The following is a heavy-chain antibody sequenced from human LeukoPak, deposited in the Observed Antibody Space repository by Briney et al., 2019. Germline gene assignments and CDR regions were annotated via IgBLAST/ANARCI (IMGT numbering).Heavy chain of an antibody. D-gene: IGHD3-22*01. CDR2: IIPILGIA. CDR1: GGTFSSYA. J-gene: IGHJ6*02. V-gene: IGHV1-69*04. Sequence: SVKVSCKASGGTFSSYAISWVRQAPGQGLEWMGRIIPILGIANYAQKFQGRVTITADKSTSTAYMELSSLRSEDTAVYYCAVNYYDSSGYPIPYYYGMDVWGQGTTVTVSS. CDR3: AVNYYDSSGYPIPYYYGMDV.